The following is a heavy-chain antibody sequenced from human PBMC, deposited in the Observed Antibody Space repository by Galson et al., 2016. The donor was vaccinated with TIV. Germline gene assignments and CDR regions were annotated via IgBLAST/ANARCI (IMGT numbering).Heavy chain of an antibody. CDR2: INPNTGAT. J-gene: IGHJ6*03. CDR3: VRDREYESTGPYHYYYMDV. Sequence: SVKVSCKASGYTFSDYLTDYYLNWVRQAPGQGLEWMGRINPNTGATNYAQKFEGRVTLTRDTSISTAYMELTRLTSDDTAVYYCVRDREYESTGPYHYYYMDVWGTGTTVIVSS. V-gene: IGHV1-2*06. D-gene: IGHD3-22*01. CDR1: GYTFSDYLTDYY.